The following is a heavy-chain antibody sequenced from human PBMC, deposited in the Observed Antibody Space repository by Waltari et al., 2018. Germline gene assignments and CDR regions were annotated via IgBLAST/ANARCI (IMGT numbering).Heavy chain of an antibody. CDR3: ARHRSGWAYYYYYMDV. CDR2: IYPGDADT. D-gene: IGHD6-19*01. CDR1: GYSFTSYW. J-gene: IGHJ6*03. Sequence: EVQLVQSGAEVKKPGESLKISCKGSGYSFTSYWIGWVRQRPGKGLEWRGIIYPGDADTSYSPSFQGQVTISADKSISTAYLQWSSLKASDTAMYYCARHRSGWAYYYYYMDVWGKGTTVTVSS. V-gene: IGHV5-51*01.